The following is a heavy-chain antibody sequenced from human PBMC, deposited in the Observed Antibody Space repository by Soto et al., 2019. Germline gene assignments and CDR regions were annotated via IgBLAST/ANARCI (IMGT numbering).Heavy chain of an antibody. D-gene: IGHD7-27*01. Sequence: GGSLRLSCAASGFTVSSNYMSWVRQAPGKGLEWVSVIYSGGSTYYADSVKGGFTISRDNSKNTLYIQMNSLRAEDTAVYYCARDKTSPGRPYYYYGMDVWGQGTTVTVSS. V-gene: IGHV3-53*01. CDR3: ARDKTSPGRPYYYYGMDV. CDR1: GFTVSSNY. J-gene: IGHJ6*02. CDR2: IYSGGST.